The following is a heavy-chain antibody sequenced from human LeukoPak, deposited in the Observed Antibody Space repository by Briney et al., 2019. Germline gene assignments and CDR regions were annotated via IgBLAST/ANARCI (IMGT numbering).Heavy chain of an antibody. CDR1: GGSISSGGYF. D-gene: IGHD2-2*02. CDR3: ARDCSSTSCYSFDAFDI. CDR2: IYYSGST. J-gene: IGHJ3*02. Sequence: KPSETLSLTCTVSGGSISSGGYFWSWIRQHPGKGLEWIGYIYYSGSTYYNPSLKSRVTISVDTSKNQFSLKLSSVTAADTAVYYCARDCSSTSCYSFDAFDIWGQGTMVTVSS. V-gene: IGHV4-31*03.